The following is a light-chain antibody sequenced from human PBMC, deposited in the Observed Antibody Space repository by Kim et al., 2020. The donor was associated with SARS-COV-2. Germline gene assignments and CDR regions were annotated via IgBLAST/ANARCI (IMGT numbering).Light chain of an antibody. Sequence: QSALTQPASVSGSPGQSITISCTGTSSDVGGYNYVSWYQQHPGKVPKLMIYDVSNRPSGVSNRFSGSKSGNTASLTISGLQAEDEADYYCSSFTTSPTWVFGGGTQLTVL. CDR1: SSDVGGYNY. CDR2: DVS. J-gene: IGLJ3*02. CDR3: SSFTTSPTWV. V-gene: IGLV2-14*03.